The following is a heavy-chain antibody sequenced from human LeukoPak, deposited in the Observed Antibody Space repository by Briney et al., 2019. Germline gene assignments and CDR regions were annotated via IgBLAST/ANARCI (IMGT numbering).Heavy chain of an antibody. CDR1: GFTFSGYA. J-gene: IGHJ4*02. D-gene: IGHD4-23*01. V-gene: IGHV3-23*01. CDR3: AKVAGNDDYGGNVLDY. CDR2: ISGSGGSA. Sequence: GGSLRLSCAASGFTFSGYAMSWVRQAPGKGLEWVSDISGSGGSAYYADSVKGRFTISRDNSKNPLYLQMNSLRAEDTAVYYCAKVAGNDDYGGNVLDYWGQGTLVTVSS.